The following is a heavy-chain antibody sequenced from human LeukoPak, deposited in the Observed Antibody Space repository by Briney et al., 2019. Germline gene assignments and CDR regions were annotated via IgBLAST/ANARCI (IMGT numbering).Heavy chain of an antibody. Sequence: SSETLSLTCTVSGGSISSSSYYWGWIRQPPGKGLEWIGSIYYSGSTNYNPSLESRVTISIDTSKNQFSLKLSSVTAADTAVYYCARGGYSYGFFDYWGQGTLVTVSS. CDR3: ARGGYSYGFFDY. CDR1: GGSISSSSYY. V-gene: IGHV4-39*07. CDR2: IYYSGST. J-gene: IGHJ4*02. D-gene: IGHD5-18*01.